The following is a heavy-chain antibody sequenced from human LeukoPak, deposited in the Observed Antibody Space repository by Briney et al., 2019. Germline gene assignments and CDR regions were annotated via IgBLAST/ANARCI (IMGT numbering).Heavy chain of an antibody. CDR3: ARGPGSSGGAYVGDY. Sequence: GGSLRLSCAASGFTFSTHWMHWVRQVPGRGPVWVSRADGGGSSTSYADSVKGRFSISGDNAKSTLYLQMNGLRAEDTAVYYCARGPGSSGGAYVGDYWGHGTLVTVSS. D-gene: IGHD3-22*01. CDR1: GFTFSTHW. V-gene: IGHV3-74*01. J-gene: IGHJ4*01. CDR2: ADGGGSST.